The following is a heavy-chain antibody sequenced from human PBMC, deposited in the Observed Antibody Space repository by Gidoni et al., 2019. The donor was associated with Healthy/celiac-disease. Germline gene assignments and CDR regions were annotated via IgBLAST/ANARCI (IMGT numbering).Heavy chain of an antibody. CDR3: ASWDDYGDYLAAFDI. J-gene: IGHJ3*02. Sequence: QVQLQESGPGLVKPSETLSLTCAVSGYSISSGYYWGWIRQPPGKGLEWIGSIYHSGSTYYNPSLKSRVTISVDTSKNQFSLKLSSVTAADTAVYYCASWDDYGDYLAAFDIWGQGTMVTVSS. CDR2: IYHSGST. D-gene: IGHD4-17*01. CDR1: GYSISSGYY. V-gene: IGHV4-38-2*01.